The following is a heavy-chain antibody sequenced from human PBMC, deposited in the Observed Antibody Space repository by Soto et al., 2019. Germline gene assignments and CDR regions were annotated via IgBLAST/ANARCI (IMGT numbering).Heavy chain of an antibody. D-gene: IGHD3-22*01. CDR1: GFTFSSYA. CDR3: AKEGITMIVVVTAYFQH. V-gene: IGHV3-23*01. Sequence: GGSLRLSCAASGFTFSSYAMSWVRQAPGKRLEWVSAISGSGGSTYYADSVKGRFTISRDNSKNTLYLQMTSLRAEDTAVYYCAKEGITMIVVVTAYFQHWGQGTLVTVS. CDR2: ISGSGGST. J-gene: IGHJ1*01.